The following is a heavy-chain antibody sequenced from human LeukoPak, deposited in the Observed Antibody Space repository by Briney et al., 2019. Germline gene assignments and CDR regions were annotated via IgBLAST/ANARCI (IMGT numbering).Heavy chain of an antibody. Sequence: SQTLSLTCAISGDSVASSSAAWNWIRLSPSRGLEWLGRTYYRSSWYYDYAPSVKSRLSIKAETSKNQFSLQLNSVTPEDTAVYYCARKSGGGAFDIWGQGTLVTVSS. CDR3: ARKSGGGAFDI. J-gene: IGHJ3*02. CDR2: TYYRSSWYY. CDR1: GDSVASSSAA. V-gene: IGHV6-1*01. D-gene: IGHD3-16*01.